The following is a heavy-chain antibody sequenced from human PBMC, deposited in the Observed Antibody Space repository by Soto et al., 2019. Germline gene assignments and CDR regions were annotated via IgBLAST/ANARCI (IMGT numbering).Heavy chain of an antibody. CDR2: ISYYGSNK. J-gene: IGHJ4*02. Sequence: QVQLVESGGGVVQPGRSLRLSCAASGFTFSSYGMHWVRQAPGKGLEWVAVISYYGSNKYYANSVKGRFTISRDNSKNTLYLQMNSLRAEDTAVYYCAKGGRSYSLGGPHWGQGTLVTVSS. V-gene: IGHV3-30*18. CDR1: GFTFSSYG. D-gene: IGHD1-26*01. CDR3: AKGGRSYSLGGPH.